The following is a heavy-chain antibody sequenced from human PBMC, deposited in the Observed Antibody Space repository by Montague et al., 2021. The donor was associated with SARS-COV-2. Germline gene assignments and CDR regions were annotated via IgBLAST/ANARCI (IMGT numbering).Heavy chain of an antibody. CDR3: ARDLGHRYVAGWFDP. CDR1: SGSISSGGSISSGGYY. CDR2: IYYSGST. Sequence: TLSLTCTVSSGSISSGGSISSGGYYWSWIRRHPGKGLEWIGYIYYSGSTSYNPSLKSRVIISVDTSKNQFSLKLSSVTAADTAVYYCARDLGHRYVAGWFDPWGQGTLVTVSS. V-gene: IGHV4-31*03. D-gene: IGHD5-18*01. J-gene: IGHJ5*02.